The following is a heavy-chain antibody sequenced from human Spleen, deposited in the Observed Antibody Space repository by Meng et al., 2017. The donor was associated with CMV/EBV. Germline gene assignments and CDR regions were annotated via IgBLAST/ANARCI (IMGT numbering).Heavy chain of an antibody. D-gene: IGHD3-10*01. CDR3: ARDTRSYPTGVHY. CDR2: ISYDGNNK. J-gene: IGHJ4*02. Sequence: GESLKISCAASGFTFSIYPMYWVRQAPGKGLEWVAVISYDGNNKFYADSVKGRFTISRDNSKSSLYLQMNSLRPEDTAVYYCARDTRSYPTGVHYWGQGTLVTVSS. V-gene: IGHV3-30*04. CDR1: GFTFSIYP.